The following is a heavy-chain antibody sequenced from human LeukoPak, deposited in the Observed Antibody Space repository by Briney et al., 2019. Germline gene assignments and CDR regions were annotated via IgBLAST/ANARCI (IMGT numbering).Heavy chain of an antibody. J-gene: IGHJ4*02. CDR2: INWNGGST. D-gene: IGHD1-1*01. V-gene: IGHV3-20*04. Sequence: GGSLRLSCAASGFTFDDYGMSWVRQPPGKGLEWVSGINWNGGSTGYADSVKGRFTISRDNAKNSLYLQMNSLRAEDTAVYYCARGTGTTAYFDYWGQGTLVTVSS. CDR1: GFTFDDYG. CDR3: ARGTGTTAYFDY.